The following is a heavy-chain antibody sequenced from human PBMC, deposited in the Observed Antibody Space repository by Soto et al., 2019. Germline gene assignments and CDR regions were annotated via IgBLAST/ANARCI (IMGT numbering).Heavy chain of an antibody. CDR1: GGSISSYY. V-gene: IGHV4-59*08. Sequence: PSETLSLTCTVSGGSISSYYWSWIRQPPGKGLEWIGYIYYSGSTNYNPSLKSRVTISVDTSKNQFSLKVSSVTAADTAVYYCANVQAIADHYFDYWDQGPLVTVPQ. CDR3: ANVQAIADHYFDY. J-gene: IGHJ4*02. CDR2: IYYSGST.